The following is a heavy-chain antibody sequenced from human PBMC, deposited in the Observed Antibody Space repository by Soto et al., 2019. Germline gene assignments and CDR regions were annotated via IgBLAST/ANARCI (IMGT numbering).Heavy chain of an antibody. J-gene: IGHJ4*02. Sequence: GGSLRLSCAASGFMFSSHWMSWVRQAPGKGLEWVANIKQDGSDKYYADSVDGRFTISRDNAKNSLHLQMNSLRAEDTAVYYCARDGVLTFGGVIVLDYWGQGTLVTVSS. CDR3: ARDGVLTFGGVIVLDY. D-gene: IGHD3-16*02. CDR1: GFMFSSHW. V-gene: IGHV3-7*01. CDR2: IKQDGSDK.